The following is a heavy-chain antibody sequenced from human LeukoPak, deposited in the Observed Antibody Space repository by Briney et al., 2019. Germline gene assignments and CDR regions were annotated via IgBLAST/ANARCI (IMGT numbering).Heavy chain of an antibody. D-gene: IGHD1-26*01. CDR3: ARGSQEPNWFDP. Sequence: SETLSLTCTVSGGFISGYFWSWIRQPPGKGLEWIGYIYYSGSTSYNPSLKSRVTISVDTSKNQFSLKLTSVTAADTAVYYCARGSQEPNWFDPWGQGTLVTVSS. V-gene: IGHV4-59*08. CDR2: IYYSGST. CDR1: GGFISGYF. J-gene: IGHJ5*02.